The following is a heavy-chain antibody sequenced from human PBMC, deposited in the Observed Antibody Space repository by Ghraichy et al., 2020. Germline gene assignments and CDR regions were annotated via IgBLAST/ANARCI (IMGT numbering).Heavy chain of an antibody. V-gene: IGHV4-38-2*02. CDR3: ARDREDYYDSSGYPRRIIYWYFDL. J-gene: IGHJ2*01. D-gene: IGHD3-22*01. CDR2: IYHSGST. Sequence: SETLSLTCAVSGYSISSGYYWGWIRQPPGKGLEWIGSIYHSGSTYYNPSLKSRVTISVDTSKNQFSLKLSSVTAADTAVYYCARDREDYYDSSGYPRRIIYWYFDLWGRGTLVTVSS. CDR1: GYSISSGYY.